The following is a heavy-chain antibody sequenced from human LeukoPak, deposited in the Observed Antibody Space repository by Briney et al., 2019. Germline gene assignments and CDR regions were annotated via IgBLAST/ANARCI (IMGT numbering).Heavy chain of an antibody. CDR3: ARVYDTPGAFDI. D-gene: IGHD3-22*01. V-gene: IGHV1-8*03. J-gene: IGHJ3*02. CDR1: GYTFTSYD. CDR2: MNPNSGNT. Sequence: ASVKVSCKASGYTFTSYDINWVRQATGQGLEWMGWMNPNSGNTGYAQKFQGRVTITRNTSISTAYMELSSLRSEDTAVYYRARVYDTPGAFDIWGQGTLVTVSS.